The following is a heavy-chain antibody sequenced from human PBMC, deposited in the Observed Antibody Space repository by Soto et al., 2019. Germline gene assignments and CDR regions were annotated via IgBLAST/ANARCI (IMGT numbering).Heavy chain of an antibody. D-gene: IGHD1-26*01. CDR3: ARDQGELLANYYYYGMDV. Sequence: GGSLRLSCAASGFTFSSYGMHWVRQAPGKGLEWVAVIWYDGSNKYYADSVKGRFTISRDNSKNTLYLQMNSLRAEDTAVYYCARDQGELLANYYYYGMDVWGQGTTVTVSS. V-gene: IGHV3-33*01. CDR1: GFTFSSYG. J-gene: IGHJ6*02. CDR2: IWYDGSNK.